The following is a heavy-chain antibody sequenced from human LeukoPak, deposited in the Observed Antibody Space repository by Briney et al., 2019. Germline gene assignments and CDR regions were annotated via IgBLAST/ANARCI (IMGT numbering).Heavy chain of an antibody. CDR2: ISGSGGST. CDR3: AKDEEGDCSGTSCYRWFDP. D-gene: IGHD2-2*01. CDR1: GFAFSTYA. V-gene: IGHV3-23*01. J-gene: IGHJ5*02. Sequence: GGSLRLSCVVSGFAFSTYAMSWVRQAPGKGLEWVSTISGSGGSTNYADSVRGRFTISRDNSKNTAYLQMNSLRVEDTAVYYCAKDEEGDCSGTSCYRWFDPWGQGTLVTVSS.